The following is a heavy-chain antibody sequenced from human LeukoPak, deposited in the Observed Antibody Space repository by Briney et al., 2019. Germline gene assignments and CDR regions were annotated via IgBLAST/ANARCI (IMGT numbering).Heavy chain of an antibody. J-gene: IGHJ4*02. V-gene: IGHV3-66*01. CDR3: AKGFWGRPIDY. D-gene: IGHD3-16*01. CDR2: IYSGGST. CDR1: GFTVSSNY. Sequence: GGSLRLSCAASGFTVSSNYMSWVRQAPGKGLEWVSVIYSGGSTYYADSVKGRFTISRDDSKNTLYLQMNSLRAEDTAVYYCAKGFWGRPIDYWGQGTLVTVSS.